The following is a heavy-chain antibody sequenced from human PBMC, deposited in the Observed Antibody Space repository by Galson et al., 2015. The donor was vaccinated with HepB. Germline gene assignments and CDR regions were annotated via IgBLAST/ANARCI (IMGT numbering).Heavy chain of an antibody. CDR1: GYTFTSYA. V-gene: IGHV1-3*01. CDR3: ARDMGKYFDWLLYGQFAPGLLH. Sequence: SVKVSCKASGYTFTSYAMHWVRQAPGQRLEWMGWINAGNGNTKYSQKFQGRVTITRDTSASTAYMELSSLRSEDTAVYYCARDMGKYFDWLLYGQFAPGLLHWGQGTLVTVSS. D-gene: IGHD3-9*01. J-gene: IGHJ4*02. CDR2: INAGNGNT.